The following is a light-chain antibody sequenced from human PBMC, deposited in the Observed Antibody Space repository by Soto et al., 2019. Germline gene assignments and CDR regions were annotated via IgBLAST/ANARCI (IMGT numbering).Light chain of an antibody. V-gene: IGKV3-11*01. CDR1: QSVSSY. CDR2: DAS. CDR3: QQRSNWPPRVT. Sequence: NVLSQSPATLSLSPGERATLSCRASQSVSSYLAWYQQKPGQAPRLLIYDASNRATGIPARFSGSGSGTDFTLTISSLEPEDFAVYYCQQRSNWPPRVTFGQGTKVDIK. J-gene: IGKJ1*01.